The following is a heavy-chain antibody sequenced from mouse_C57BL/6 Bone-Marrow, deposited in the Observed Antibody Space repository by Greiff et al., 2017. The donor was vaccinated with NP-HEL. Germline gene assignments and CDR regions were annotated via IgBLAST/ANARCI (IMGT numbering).Heavy chain of an antibody. V-gene: IGHV2-2*01. CDR2: IWSGGST. CDR3: ARRNAMDY. CDR1: GFSFTSYG. Sequence: QVQLKESGPGLVQPSQSLSITCTVSGFSFTSYGVHWVRQSPGTGLEWLGVIWSGGSTDYNAAVISSQSISKDNSKSQVFFKMSSLQAEDTAIYYCARRNAMDYWGQGTSVTVSS. J-gene: IGHJ4*01.